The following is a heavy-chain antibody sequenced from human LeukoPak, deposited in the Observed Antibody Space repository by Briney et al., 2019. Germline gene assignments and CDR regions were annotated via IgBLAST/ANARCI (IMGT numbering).Heavy chain of an antibody. D-gene: IGHD5-12*01. CDR2: INHSGST. Sequence: SETLSLTCAVYGGSFSGYYWSWIRQPPGKGLEWIGEINHSGSTNYNPSLKSRVTLSVDTSKNQFSLKLSSVTAADTAVYYCARVRYSGYFDYWGQGTLVTVSS. CDR1: GGSFSGYY. J-gene: IGHJ4*02. CDR3: ARVRYSGYFDY. V-gene: IGHV4-34*01.